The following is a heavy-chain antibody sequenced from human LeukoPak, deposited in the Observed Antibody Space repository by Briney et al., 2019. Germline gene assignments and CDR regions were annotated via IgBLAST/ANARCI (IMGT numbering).Heavy chain of an antibody. V-gene: IGHV4-39*01. CDR1: GDSISSTSYY. CDR3: ARHGYYYYYMDV. CDR2: IYYSAGT. J-gene: IGHJ6*03. Sequence: SETLSLTCTVSGDSISSTSYYWGWIRQPPGKGLEWIGTIYYSAGTYYTPSLKSRVTISVDTSKNQFSLKLSSVTAADTAVYYCARHGYYYYYMDVWGKGTTVTVSS.